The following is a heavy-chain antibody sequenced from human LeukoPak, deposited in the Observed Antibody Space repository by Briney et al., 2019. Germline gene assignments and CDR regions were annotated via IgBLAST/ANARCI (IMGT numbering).Heavy chain of an antibody. D-gene: IGHD3-10*01. CDR2: MSGSGDTT. Sequence: GGSLRLSCAASGFTFGTHAMTWVRQAPGKGLEWVSGMSGSGDTTYYADSVKGRFTISRDNAKNTLYLQMNSLRAEDTAVYYCARDYYGSGSYYNLLDYWGQGTLVTVSS. CDR1: GFTFGTHA. V-gene: IGHV3-23*01. J-gene: IGHJ4*02. CDR3: ARDYYGSGSYYNLLDY.